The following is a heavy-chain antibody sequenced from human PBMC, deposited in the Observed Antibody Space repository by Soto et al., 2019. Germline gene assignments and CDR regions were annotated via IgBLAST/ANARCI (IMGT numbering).Heavy chain of an antibody. Sequence: PSETLSLTCTVSGGSVSSGSYYWSWIRQPPGKGLEWIGYIYYSGSTNYNPSLKSRVTISVDTSKNQFSLKLSSVTAADTAVYYCARDFGYCSSTSCYDWFDPCGQGTLVTVSS. J-gene: IGHJ5*02. D-gene: IGHD2-2*03. CDR1: GGSVSSGSYY. CDR2: IYYSGST. V-gene: IGHV4-61*01. CDR3: ARDFGYCSSTSCYDWFDP.